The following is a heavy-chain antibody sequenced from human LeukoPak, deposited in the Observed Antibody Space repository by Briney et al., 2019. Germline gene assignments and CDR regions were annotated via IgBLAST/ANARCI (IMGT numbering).Heavy chain of an antibody. V-gene: IGHV1-2*02. J-gene: IGHJ4*02. CDR2: INPNSGGT. Sequence: ASVKVSCKASGYTFTGYYMHWVRQAPGQGLEWMGWINPNSGGTNYAQKFQGRVTMTRDTSISTAYMELSRLRSDDTAVYYCATLDRDIVVVPAAIYGLEPSRVDYWGQGTLVTVSS. D-gene: IGHD2-2*01. CDR1: GYTFTGYY. CDR3: ATLDRDIVVVPAAIYGLEPSRVDY.